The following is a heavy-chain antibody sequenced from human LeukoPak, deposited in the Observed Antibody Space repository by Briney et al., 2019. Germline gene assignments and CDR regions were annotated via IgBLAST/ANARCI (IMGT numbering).Heavy chain of an antibody. CDR3: ARVKPGIPVADS. CDR1: GYSISSGYY. D-gene: IGHD6-19*01. V-gene: IGHV4-38-2*02. Sequence: NPSETLSLTCTVSGYSISSGYYWGWIRQPPGKGLEWIGYIYNNGDNSSNPSLRSRVTLSIDTSENQFSLRLASVTAADTALYYCARVKPGIPVADSWGQGTLVTVSS. CDR2: IYNNGDN. J-gene: IGHJ4*02.